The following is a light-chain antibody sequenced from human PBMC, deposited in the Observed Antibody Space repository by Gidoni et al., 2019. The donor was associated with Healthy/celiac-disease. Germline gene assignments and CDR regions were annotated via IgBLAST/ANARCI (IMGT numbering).Light chain of an antibody. CDR3: QPSYSTPET. J-gene: IGKJ3*01. CDR2: AAS. CDR1: QSISSY. V-gene: IGKV1-39*01. Sequence: DIQMTQSPSSLSASVGDRVTITCRASQSISSYLNWYQQKPGKAPKLLIYAASSLQSGVPSRFSGSGSGTDFTLTISSLPPEDFATYSCQPSYSTPETFGPGTKVDIK.